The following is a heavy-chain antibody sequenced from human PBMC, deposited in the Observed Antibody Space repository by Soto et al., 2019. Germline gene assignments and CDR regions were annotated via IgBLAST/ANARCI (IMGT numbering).Heavy chain of an antibody. CDR1: GFTFSNSG. D-gene: IGHD3-16*01. Sequence: GGSLRLSCAASGFTFSNSGMNWVRQAPGKGLEWVSSITSSGAIYYSDSVKGRFSISRDNAKKSLYLQMNSLRDEDTAVYYCALAIMKRWGQGTLVTVSS. CDR2: ITSSGAI. CDR3: ALAIMKR. J-gene: IGHJ1*01. V-gene: IGHV3-48*02.